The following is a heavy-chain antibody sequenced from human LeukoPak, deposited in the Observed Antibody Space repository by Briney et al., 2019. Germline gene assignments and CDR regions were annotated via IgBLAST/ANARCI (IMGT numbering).Heavy chain of an antibody. Sequence: ASVKVSCKASGYTFTSYGISWVRQAPGQGLEWMGWISAYNGNTNYAQKLQGRVTMTTDTSTSTAYMELRSLRSDDTAVYYCAFGSGSYYNDAFDIWGQGTMVTVSS. CDR3: AFGSGSYYNDAFDI. D-gene: IGHD3-10*01. CDR2: ISAYNGNT. V-gene: IGHV1-18*01. J-gene: IGHJ3*02. CDR1: GYTFTSYG.